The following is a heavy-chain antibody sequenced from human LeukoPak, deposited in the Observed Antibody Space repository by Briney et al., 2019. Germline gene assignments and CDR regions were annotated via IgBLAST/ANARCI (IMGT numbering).Heavy chain of an antibody. CDR1: GYTFTGYY. V-gene: IGHV1-2*06. CDR2: INPNSGGT. Sequence: GASVKVSCKASGYTFTGYYMHWVRQAPGQGRVWMVRINPNSGGTNYAQKFQGRVNMTRDTSISTAYIELSRLRSDDTAVYYCARDQYDILTGYYNWGQGTLVTVSS. D-gene: IGHD3-9*01. J-gene: IGHJ4*02. CDR3: ARDQYDILTGYYN.